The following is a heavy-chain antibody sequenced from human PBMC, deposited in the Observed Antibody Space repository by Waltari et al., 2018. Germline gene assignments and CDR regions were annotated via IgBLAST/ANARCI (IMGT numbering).Heavy chain of an antibody. J-gene: IGHJ4*02. V-gene: IGHV3-23*01. CDR3: AKDVISDWEGNYFDH. CDR1: GFTFRNYA. CDR2: ISTSGRYS. Sequence: EVQLLESGGGLVQPGGSLRLSCEASGFTFRNYAMAWVRQAPGKGLEWVSGISTSGRYSRNAESVKGRFTISRDNSKNTLYLQLNSLRAEDTAKYYCAKDVISDWEGNYFDHWGQGTLVTVSS. D-gene: IGHD3-16*02.